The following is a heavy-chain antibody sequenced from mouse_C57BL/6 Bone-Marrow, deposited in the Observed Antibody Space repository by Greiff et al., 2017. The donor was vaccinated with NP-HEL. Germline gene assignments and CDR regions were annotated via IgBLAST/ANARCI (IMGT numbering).Heavy chain of an antibody. J-gene: IGHJ2*01. CDR3: ARWGYGSSYVGYYVGY. CDR2: IGPGSGST. CDR1: GYTFTDYY. V-gene: IGHV1-77*01. D-gene: IGHD1-1*01. Sequence: VKLHESGAELVKPGASVKISCKASGYTFTDYYINWVKQRPGQGLEWIGKIGPGSGSTYYNEKFKGKATLTADKSSSTAYMNLSSLTSRDSSVYFCARWGYGSSYVGYYVGYWGQGTTLTVSS.